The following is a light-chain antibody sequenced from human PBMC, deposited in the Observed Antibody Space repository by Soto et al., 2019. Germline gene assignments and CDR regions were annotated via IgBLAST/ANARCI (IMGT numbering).Light chain of an antibody. V-gene: IGKV2-30*02. CDR1: YSLIHSDGDTY. CDR3: MQGTHWPWT. J-gene: IGKJ1*01. Sequence: DVVMTQSPLSLPVTLGQPASISCRSSYSLIHSDGDTYLNWFQQRPGQSPRRLIYEVSNRDSGVPDRFSGSGSGTDCTRKISRVEAEDVGIYYCMQGTHWPWTFGQGTEVEIK. CDR2: EVS.